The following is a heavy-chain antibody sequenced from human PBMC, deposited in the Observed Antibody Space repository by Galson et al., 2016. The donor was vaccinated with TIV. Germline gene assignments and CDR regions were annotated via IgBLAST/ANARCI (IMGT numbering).Heavy chain of an antibody. CDR3: AKDRNTALDTYHYYYGMDV. CDR2: IIPLFGTA. J-gene: IGHJ6*02. V-gene: IGHV1-69*13. Sequence: SVKVSCKASGGTFSSYVFNWVRQAPGQGLEWMGGIIPLFGTANYAQKFQGRVTVTADESTSTVYLDLSSLRSEDTAVYYCAKDRNTALDTYHYYYGMDVWGQGTTVTVSS. D-gene: IGHD5-18*01. CDR1: GGTFSSYV.